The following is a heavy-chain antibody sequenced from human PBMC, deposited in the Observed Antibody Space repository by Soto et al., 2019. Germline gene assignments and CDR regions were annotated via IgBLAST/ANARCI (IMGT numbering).Heavy chain of an antibody. V-gene: IGHV4-61*03. Sequence: QVQLQESGPGLVKSSETLSLTCTVSGGSVSSEHYYWNWIRQPPGKGLEWIGYFFYTGSTNYNPSLERRLTIPVELSKNHFSLRLNSVTAADTAVYYCAGGTDGKKVAYWGQGALVTVSS. CDR3: AGGTDGKKVAY. CDR2: FFYTGST. D-gene: IGHD5-12*01. J-gene: IGHJ4*02. CDR1: GGSVSSEHYY.